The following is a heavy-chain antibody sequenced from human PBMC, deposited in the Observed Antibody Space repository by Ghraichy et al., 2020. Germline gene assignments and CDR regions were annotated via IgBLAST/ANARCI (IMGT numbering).Heavy chain of an antibody. CDR2: ISYDGTNK. V-gene: IGHV3-30*18. CDR1: GFTFSSYG. D-gene: IGHD4-17*01. CDR3: AKDPIESASVTTSPWYFDY. J-gene: IGHJ4*02. Sequence: GGSLRLSCAASGFTFSSYGMHWVRQAPGKGLEWVAVISYDGTNKYYVDSVKGRFTISRDNSKNILYLQMNSLRAEDTALYYCAKDPIESASVTTSPWYFDYWGQGTLVRVAS.